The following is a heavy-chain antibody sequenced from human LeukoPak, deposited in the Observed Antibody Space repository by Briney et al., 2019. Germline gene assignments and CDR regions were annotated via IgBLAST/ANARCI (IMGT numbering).Heavy chain of an antibody. V-gene: IGHV3-21*01. CDR3: ARDRGSGWHTFDY. J-gene: IGHJ4*02. CDR1: GFTFSSYY. Sequence: PGGSLRLSCAASGFTFSSYYMSWVRQAPGEGLEWVSSISSSSTYMFYADSVRGRFTISRDNAKNSLYLQMNSLRAEDTAVYYCARDRGSGWHTFDYWGQGTLVTVSS. D-gene: IGHD6-19*01. CDR2: ISSSSTYM.